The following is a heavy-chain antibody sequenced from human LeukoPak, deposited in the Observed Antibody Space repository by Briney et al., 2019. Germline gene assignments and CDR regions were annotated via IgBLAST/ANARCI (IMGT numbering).Heavy chain of an antibody. CDR2: IYNSGTT. V-gene: IGHV3-66*03. D-gene: IGHD2-2*01. CDR1: EFTVSSNY. CDR3: AREGGLGYCSTTSCALRY. Sequence: GGSLRLSCAASEFTVSSNYMSWVRQAQGKGLEWVSVIYNSGTTYYADSVKGRFTISRDNPKKTLYLQMNSLRAEDTAVYYCAREGGLGYCSTTSCALRYWGQGTLVTVSS. J-gene: IGHJ4*02.